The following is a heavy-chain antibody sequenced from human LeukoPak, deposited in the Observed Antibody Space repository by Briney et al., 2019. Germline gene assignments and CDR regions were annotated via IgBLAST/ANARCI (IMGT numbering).Heavy chain of an antibody. V-gene: IGHV3-7*03. J-gene: IGHJ4*02. CDR1: AFIFSGHW. CDR3: ARDGGDGVTPYYFDY. Sequence: GGSLRLSCEGSAFIFSGHWMNWVRQTPGKGLEWVASIKEDGSERQYVDSVKGRFSISRDNTKGSLFLQLNSLRAEDTAVYYCARDGGDGVTPYYFDYWGQGTLVTVSS. CDR2: IKEDGSER. D-gene: IGHD3-16*01.